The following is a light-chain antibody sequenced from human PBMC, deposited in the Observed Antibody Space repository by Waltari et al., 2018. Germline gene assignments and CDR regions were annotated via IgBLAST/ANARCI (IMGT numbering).Light chain of an antibody. Sequence: DVQMTQSPSSLSASVGDRVTINCRASQGIGYHLNWYQRQPGRGPRLLIYSASILERGVPSRFSGSGYGTDFTLTISGLQPDDFGTYFCQQSWDAPRTFGQGTKVELK. CDR1: QGIGYH. CDR3: QQSWDAPRT. V-gene: IGKV1-39*01. J-gene: IGKJ1*01. CDR2: SAS.